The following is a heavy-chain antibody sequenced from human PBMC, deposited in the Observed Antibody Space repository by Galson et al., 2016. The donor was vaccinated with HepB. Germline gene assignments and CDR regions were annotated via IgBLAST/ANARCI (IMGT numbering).Heavy chain of an antibody. V-gene: IGHV3-21*01. CDR3: ARDYKQQLDAFAI. Sequence: SLRLSCAASGFTFSSYSMNWVRQAPGQGLEWVSCISTGSSYTYVTDSVKGRFTISRDTAKNSLYLQMSSLRAEDTAVYYCARDYKQQLDAFAIWGHGTMVTVSS. CDR2: ISTGSSYT. J-gene: IGHJ3*02. D-gene: IGHD6-13*01. CDR1: GFTFSSYS.